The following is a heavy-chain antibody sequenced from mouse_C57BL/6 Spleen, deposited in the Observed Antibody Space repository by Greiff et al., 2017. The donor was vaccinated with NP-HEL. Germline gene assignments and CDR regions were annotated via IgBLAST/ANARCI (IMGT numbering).Heavy chain of an antibody. CDR3: ARGSYGSRRYFDV. D-gene: IGHD1-1*01. Sequence: EVKLVESGGGLVKPGGSLKLSCAASGFTFSDYGMHWVRQAPEKGLEWVAYISSGSSTIYYADTVKGRFTISRDNAKNTLFLQMTSLRSEDTAMYYCARGSYGSRRYFDVWGTGTTVTVSS. CDR1: GFTFSDYG. V-gene: IGHV5-17*01. CDR2: ISSGSSTI. J-gene: IGHJ1*03.